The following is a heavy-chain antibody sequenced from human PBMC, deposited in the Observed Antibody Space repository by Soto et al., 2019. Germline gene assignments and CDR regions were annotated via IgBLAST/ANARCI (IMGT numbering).Heavy chain of an antibody. CDR3: ARGGILRYFDWLSPVDYYYYGMDV. V-gene: IGHV1-2*04. Sequence: GASVKVSCKASGYTLTGYYMHWVRQAPGQGLEWMGWINPNSGGTNYAQKFQGWVTMTRDTSISTAYMELSRLRSDDTAVYYCARGGILRYFDWLSPVDYYYYGMDVWGQGTTVTVSS. J-gene: IGHJ6*02. CDR2: INPNSGGT. D-gene: IGHD3-9*01. CDR1: GYTLTGYY.